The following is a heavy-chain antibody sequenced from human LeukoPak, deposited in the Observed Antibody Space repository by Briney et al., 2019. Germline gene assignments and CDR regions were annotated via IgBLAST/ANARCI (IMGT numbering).Heavy chain of an antibody. J-gene: IGHJ4*02. CDR2: IYYSGST. CDR3: ARRTYYYDSSGFRGVGFDY. D-gene: IGHD3-22*01. Sequence: SETLSLTCTLSGGSLGRYSWSWVRQPPGKGLEWIGYIYYSGSTNYNPSLKSRVTISVDTSKNQFSLKLSSVTAADTAVYYCARRTYYYDSSGFRGVGFDYWGQGTLVTVSS. V-gene: IGHV4-59*01. CDR1: GGSLGRYS.